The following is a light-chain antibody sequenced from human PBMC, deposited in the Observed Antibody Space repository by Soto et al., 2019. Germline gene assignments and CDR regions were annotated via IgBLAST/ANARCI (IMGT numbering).Light chain of an antibody. CDR2: LGS. CDR1: QSILHSNGYNY. V-gene: IGKV2-28*01. J-gene: IGKJ5*01. CDR3: MQALQTPGT. Sequence: DIVMTQSPLSLHVTPGEPASISCRSSQSILHSNGYNYVDWYLQKPVQSPQLLNYLGSNRASGVSDRFSCSGSGTEFTLKISRVEDEDVGVYYGMQALQTPGTFGQGTRLETK.